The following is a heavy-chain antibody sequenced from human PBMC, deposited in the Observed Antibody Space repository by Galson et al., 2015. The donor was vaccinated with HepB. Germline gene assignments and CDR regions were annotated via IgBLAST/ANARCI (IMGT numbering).Heavy chain of an antibody. Sequence: SLRLSCAASGFTFRTYGMHWVRQAPGKGLEYVSSISSNGGSTYYANSVKGRFTISRDNSKNTLYLQMGSLRNEDMAVYYCARGKAVAGNYYYYGKDVWGQGTTVTVSS. D-gene: IGHD6-19*01. J-gene: IGHJ6*02. CDR3: ARGKAVAGNYYYYGKDV. V-gene: IGHV3-64*01. CDR1: GFTFRTYG. CDR2: ISSNGGST.